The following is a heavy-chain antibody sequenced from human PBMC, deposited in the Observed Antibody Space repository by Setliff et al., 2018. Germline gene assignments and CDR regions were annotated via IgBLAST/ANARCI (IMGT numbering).Heavy chain of an antibody. CDR3: ERRQLGTMENY. CDR2: IYYTGTA. D-gene: IGHD2-2*01. Sequence: PSETLSLTCTVSGDSISSTSYQWGWVRQPPGKGLEWIGSIYYTGTAYYNPSLKSRVTISVDTSKNQFSLQVTSLAATDTAVYYCERRQLGTMENYWGPGALVTVSS. CDR1: GDSISSTSYQ. J-gene: IGHJ4*02. V-gene: IGHV4-39*01.